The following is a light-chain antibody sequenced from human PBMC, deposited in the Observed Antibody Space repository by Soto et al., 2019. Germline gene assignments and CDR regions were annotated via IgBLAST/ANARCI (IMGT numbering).Light chain of an antibody. CDR2: EAS. Sequence: EIVLTQSPATLSLSPGERATLSCRASQSVGSFLAWYQQRPGQSPRLLISEASKRATGIPARFSGSGSGTEFILTISSPEPEDSGVYYCQRRDGWPALFGGGTKVEI. CDR3: QRRDGWPAL. CDR1: QSVGSF. V-gene: IGKV3-11*01. J-gene: IGKJ4*01.